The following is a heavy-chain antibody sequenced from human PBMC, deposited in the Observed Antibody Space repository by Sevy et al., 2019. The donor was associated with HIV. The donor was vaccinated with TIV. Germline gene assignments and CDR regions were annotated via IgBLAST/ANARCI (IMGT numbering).Heavy chain of an antibody. CDR1: GFTVSSNY. V-gene: IGHV3-53*01. Sequence: GGSLRLSCAASGFTVSSNYMSWVRQAPGKGLEWVSVIYSGGSTYYADSVKGRFTISRDNSKNTLYLQMNSLRAEDTAVYDCARDLWQQLGYGMDVWGQGTTVTVSS. J-gene: IGHJ6*02. D-gene: IGHD6-13*01. CDR2: IYSGGST. CDR3: ARDLWQQLGYGMDV.